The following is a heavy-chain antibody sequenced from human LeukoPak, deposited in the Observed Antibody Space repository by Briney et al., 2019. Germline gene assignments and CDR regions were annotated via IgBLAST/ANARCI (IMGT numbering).Heavy chain of an antibody. D-gene: IGHD2-21*02. Sequence: GGSLRLSCAASGFTFGDYAMHWVRRAPGKVLEGVSGISWNGGSIGYADSVKGRFTISRDNAKNSLYLQVNSLRAEDTALYYCAKDIRRVVVTAPNAFDIWGQGTMVTVSS. J-gene: IGHJ3*02. CDR2: ISWNGGSI. CDR1: GFTFGDYA. CDR3: AKDIRRVVVTAPNAFDI. V-gene: IGHV3-9*01.